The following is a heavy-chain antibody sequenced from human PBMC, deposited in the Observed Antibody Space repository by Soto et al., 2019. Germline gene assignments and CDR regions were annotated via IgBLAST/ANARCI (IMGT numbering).Heavy chain of an antibody. CDR3: ARGTSCFDY. D-gene: IGHD2-2*01. CDR2: ISSNGGST. CDR1: GFTFSSYA. Sequence: EVQLVESGGGLVQPGGSLRLSCAASGFTFSSYAMQWVRQAPGKGLEYVSAISSNGGSTYYANSVKGRFTISRDNSKNTLYLQMGSLRAEDMAVYYCARGTSCFDYWGQGTLVTVSS. J-gene: IGHJ4*02. V-gene: IGHV3-64*01.